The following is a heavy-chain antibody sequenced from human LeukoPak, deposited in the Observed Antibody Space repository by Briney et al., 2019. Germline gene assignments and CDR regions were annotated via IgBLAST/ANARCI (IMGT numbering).Heavy chain of an antibody. CDR3: ARDSGYCSGSSCDRYFDL. V-gene: IGHV1-2*02. D-gene: IGHD2-15*01. CDR1: GYTFTGYY. CDR2: INPNTGGT. J-gene: IGHJ2*01. Sequence: ASVKVSCKASGYTFTGYYMHWVRQAPGQGLEWMGWINPNTGGTDYAQKFQGRVTMTRDTSISTAYMNLSGLSSDDPAVYYCARDSGYCSGSSCDRYFDLWGRGTLVTVSS.